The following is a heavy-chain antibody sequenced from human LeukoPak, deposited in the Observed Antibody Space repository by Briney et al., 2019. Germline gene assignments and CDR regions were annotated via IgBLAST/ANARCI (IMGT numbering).Heavy chain of an antibody. D-gene: IGHD3-16*02. Sequence: PSETLSLTCAVSGYSINIEYYLGWIRQPPGKGLEWIGSIYHNGRDYYNPSLKSRVSISVDTSKNHFSLHLTSVTAADTAIYYCARGGGIVAVYFDFSSQGTLVTVSS. CDR1: GYSINIEYY. V-gene: IGHV4-38-2*01. CDR2: IYHNGRD. CDR3: ARGGGIVAVYFDF. J-gene: IGHJ4*02.